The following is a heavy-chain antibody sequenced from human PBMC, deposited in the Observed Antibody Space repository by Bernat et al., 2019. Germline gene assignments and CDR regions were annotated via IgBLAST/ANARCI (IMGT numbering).Heavy chain of an antibody. CDR1: GFSFSSAW. J-gene: IGHJ4*02. V-gene: IGHV3-15*07. D-gene: IGHD1-26*01. CDR3: TTSSVGSRLFVY. CDR2: IRSTSVGVTT. Sequence: EVQLVESGGGLVKPGGSLRLSCAASGFSFSSAWMNWVRQAPGKGPEWVGRIRSTSVGVTTDFAGPVKGRFTISSEDSKNIVYLQMNSLRTEDTAVYYCTTSSVGSRLFVYWGQGTLVTVSS.